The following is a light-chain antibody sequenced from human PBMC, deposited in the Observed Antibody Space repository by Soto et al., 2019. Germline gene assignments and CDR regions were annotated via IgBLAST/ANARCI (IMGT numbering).Light chain of an antibody. CDR3: SSYTSSSTLV. J-gene: IGLJ1*01. CDR2: DVS. CDR1: SSDVGAYNS. V-gene: IGLV2-14*01. Sequence: QSALTQPASVSGSPGQSITISCTGTSSDVGAYNSVAWYQHNPGKAPKLMIYDVSNRPSGFSSRFSGSKSANTASLSISGLQADDEAVYYCSSYTSSSTLVFGTGTKVTV.